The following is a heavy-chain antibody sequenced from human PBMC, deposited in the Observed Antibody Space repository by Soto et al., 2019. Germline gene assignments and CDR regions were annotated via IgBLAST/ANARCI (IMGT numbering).Heavy chain of an antibody. J-gene: IGHJ4*02. V-gene: IGHV3-23*01. Sequence: EVQLLESGGGLVQPEGSLRLSCAASGFTFSSYAMSWVRQAPGKGLEWISAVSGSGGSTYYADSVKGRFTISRDNSKDTLYLQMNNLRAEDTAVYYCAKPPDYNWNDYWGQGTLVTVSS. CDR1: GFTFSSYA. CDR2: VSGSGGST. CDR3: AKPPDYNWNDY. D-gene: IGHD1-20*01.